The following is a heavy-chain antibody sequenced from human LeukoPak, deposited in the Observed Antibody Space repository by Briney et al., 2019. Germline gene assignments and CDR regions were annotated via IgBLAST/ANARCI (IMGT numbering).Heavy chain of an antibody. J-gene: IGHJ4*02. CDR2: ISSSSSYI. D-gene: IGHD2-8*01. Sequence: GGSLRLSCAASGFTFSSYSMNWVRQAPGKGLEWVSSISSSSSYIYYADSVKGRFTISRDNAKNSLYLQMNSLRAEDTAVYYCARERAPGANGDWGQGTLVTVSS. CDR3: ARERAPGANGD. CDR1: GFTFSSYS. V-gene: IGHV3-21*01.